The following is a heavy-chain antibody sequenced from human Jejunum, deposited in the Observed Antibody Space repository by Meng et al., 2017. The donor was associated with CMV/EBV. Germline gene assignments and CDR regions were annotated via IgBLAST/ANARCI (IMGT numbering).Heavy chain of an antibody. CDR1: GYTFTGYY. D-gene: IGHD2-21*01. Sequence: ASGYTFTGYYLQWVRQAPGQGLELMGWINPNTGGTHYLQKFEGRVTMTRDTTLSTAYMEMTSLRSDDTAVYYCAKVIATTRPGSPLDSWGQGTLVTSPQ. J-gene: IGHJ4*02. V-gene: IGHV1-2*02. CDR2: INPNTGGT. CDR3: AKVIATTRPGSPLDS.